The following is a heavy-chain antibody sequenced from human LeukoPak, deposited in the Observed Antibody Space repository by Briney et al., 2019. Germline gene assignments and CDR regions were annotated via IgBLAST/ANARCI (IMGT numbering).Heavy chain of an antibody. D-gene: IGHD2-2*02. Sequence: GGSLRLSCAASGFTFSSYWMSWVRQAPGKGLEWVANIKQDGSDKYYVDSVKGRFTISRDNAKNSLYLQMNSLRAEDTAVYYCVREVVVPAAIRAYYYYYGMDVWGQGTTVTVSS. CDR2: IKQDGSDK. CDR3: VREVVVPAAIRAYYYYYGMDV. CDR1: GFTFSSYW. V-gene: IGHV3-7*03. J-gene: IGHJ6*02.